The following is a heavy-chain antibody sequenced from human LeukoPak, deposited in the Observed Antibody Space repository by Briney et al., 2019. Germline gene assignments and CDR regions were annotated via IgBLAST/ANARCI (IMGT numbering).Heavy chain of an antibody. J-gene: IGHJ4*02. V-gene: IGHV3-48*03. D-gene: IGHD3-10*01. Sequence: GGSLRLSCAASRFTFSSYEMNWVRQAPGKGLEWVSYISNSGLTIYYADSVKGRFTISRDNAKNSLYLQMNSLRAEDTAVYYCVGLGENYWGQGTLVTVSS. CDR3: VGLGENY. CDR1: RFTFSSYE. CDR2: ISNSGLTI.